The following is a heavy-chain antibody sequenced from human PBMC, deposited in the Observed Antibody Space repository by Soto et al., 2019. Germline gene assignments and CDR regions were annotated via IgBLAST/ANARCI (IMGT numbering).Heavy chain of an antibody. J-gene: IGHJ4*02. Sequence: ASLKVSCKSSGYTFTGYYMHWVRQAPGQGLEWMGWINPNSGGTNYAQKFQGWVTMTRDTSISTAYMELSRLRSDDTAVYYCARDRGYSGYGDYWGQGTLVTVSS. CDR2: INPNSGGT. V-gene: IGHV1-2*04. CDR1: GYTFTGYY. D-gene: IGHD5-12*01. CDR3: ARDRGYSGYGDY.